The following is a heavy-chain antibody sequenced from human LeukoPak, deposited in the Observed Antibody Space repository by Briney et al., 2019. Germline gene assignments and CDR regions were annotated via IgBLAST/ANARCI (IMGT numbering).Heavy chain of an antibody. D-gene: IGHD3-3*02. CDR2: INHSGST. J-gene: IGHJ6*03. V-gene: IGHV4-34*01. CDR1: GGSFSGYY. CDR3: ARHFKGYYYYYVDV. Sequence: SETLSLTCAVYGGSFSGYYWSWIRQPPGKGLEWIGEINHSGSTNYNPSLKSRVTISVDTSKNQFSLKLSSVTAADTAVYYCARHFKGYYYYYVDVWGKGTTVTISS.